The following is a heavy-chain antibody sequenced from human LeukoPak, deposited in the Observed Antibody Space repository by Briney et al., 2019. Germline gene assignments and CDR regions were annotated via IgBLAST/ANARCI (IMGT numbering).Heavy chain of an antibody. CDR3: ARTVVVVTADRYYYYYMDV. CDR2: IYTSGST. J-gene: IGHJ6*03. CDR1: GGSISSYY. D-gene: IGHD2-21*02. Sequence: PSETLSLTCTVSGGSISSYYWSWIRQPAGMGLEWIGRIYTSGSTNYNPSLKSRVTMSVDTSKNQFSLKLSSVTAADTAVYYCARTVVVVTADRYYYYYMDVWGKGTTVTVSS. V-gene: IGHV4-4*07.